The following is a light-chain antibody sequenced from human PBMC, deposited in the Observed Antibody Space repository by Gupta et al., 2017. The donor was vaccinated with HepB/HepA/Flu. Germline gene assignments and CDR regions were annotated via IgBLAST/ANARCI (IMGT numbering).Light chain of an antibody. CDR3: SSYAGSNNVF. V-gene: IGLV2-8*01. CDR1: SSDVGGYNF. J-gene: IGLJ2*01. Sequence: QSALTQPPSASGSPGQSVTISCTGTSSDVGGYNFVSWFQQHPGKVPKRMIYEVNKRPSGVPDRFSGSKSGNTASLTVSGLQTEDEADYYCSSYAGSNNVFFGGGTKLTVL. CDR2: EVN.